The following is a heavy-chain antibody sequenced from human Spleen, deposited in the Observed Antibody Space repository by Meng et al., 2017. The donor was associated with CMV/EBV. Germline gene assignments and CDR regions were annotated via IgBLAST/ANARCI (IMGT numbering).Heavy chain of an antibody. D-gene: IGHD5-18*01. CDR2: IYYSGST. Sequence: QLHLQESGPGLVKPSETLSLTCTVSGASISTSSYYWGWIRQPPGKGLEWIGTIYYSGSTYYNPSLKSRVTMSVDRSKNLFSLNLSSVTAADTAVYYCATPSWVDSAIRDWGQGTLVTVSS. CDR3: ATPSWVDSAIRD. V-gene: IGHV4-39*07. CDR1: GASISTSSYY. J-gene: IGHJ4*02.